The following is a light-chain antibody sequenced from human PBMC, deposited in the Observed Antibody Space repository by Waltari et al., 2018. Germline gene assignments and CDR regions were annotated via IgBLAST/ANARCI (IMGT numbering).Light chain of an antibody. V-gene: IGKV3-20*01. J-gene: IGKJ4*01. CDR3: QQYSNAPIT. CDR2: GAS. CDR1: QLIHSNF. Sequence: IVLTQSPPTLSLPPGERASLSCRASQLIHSNFLAWYQQKPGQAPRLLVFGASNRATGIPERFTGSGPGKDFTLIISNLEPDDSALYHCQQYSNAPITFGGGTKVEIK.